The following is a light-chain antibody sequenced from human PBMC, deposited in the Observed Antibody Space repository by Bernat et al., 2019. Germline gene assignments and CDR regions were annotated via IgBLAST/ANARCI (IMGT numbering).Light chain of an antibody. CDR1: QSVDIY. V-gene: IGKV3-11*01. CDR3: HQRSNWPRT. Sequence: EIVLTQSPATLSLSPGERATLSCRASQSVDIYLAWYQQKPGQAPRLLIYDASNRATGIPARFSGSGSGTDFTLSISSLEPEDFAVYYCHQRSNWPRTFGQGTKVEIK. J-gene: IGKJ1*01. CDR2: DAS.